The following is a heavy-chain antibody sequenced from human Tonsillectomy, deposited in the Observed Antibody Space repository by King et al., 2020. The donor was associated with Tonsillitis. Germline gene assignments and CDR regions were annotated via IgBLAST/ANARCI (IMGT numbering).Heavy chain of an antibody. J-gene: IGHJ4*02. CDR1: GFTFSNYP. Sequence: VQLVESGGGLVQPGGSLRLSCEASGFTFSNYPMTWVRQSPGKGLEWVSTIGYGGVNTYYADSVKGRFTISRDNSKNPLYLQMNSLRAEDTAVYYCAKDPLYGGSWFYYFDYWGQGTLVTVSS. CDR2: IGYGGVNT. V-gene: IGHV3-23*04. CDR3: AKDPLYGGSWFYYFDY. D-gene: IGHD6-13*01.